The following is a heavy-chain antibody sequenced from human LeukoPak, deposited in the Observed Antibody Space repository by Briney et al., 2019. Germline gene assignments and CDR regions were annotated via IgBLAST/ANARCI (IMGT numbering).Heavy chain of an antibody. CDR2: IYSGGST. CDR1: GFTVSSNY. J-gene: IGHJ4*02. V-gene: IGHV3-66*02. Sequence: GGSLRLSCAASGFTVSSNYMSWVRQAPGKGLEWVSVIYSGGSTYYADSVTGRFTISRDNSKNTLYLQMNSLRAEDTAVYYCARSIVPLGYFDYWGQGTLVTVSS. CDR3: ARSIVPLGYFDY. D-gene: IGHD2-2*01.